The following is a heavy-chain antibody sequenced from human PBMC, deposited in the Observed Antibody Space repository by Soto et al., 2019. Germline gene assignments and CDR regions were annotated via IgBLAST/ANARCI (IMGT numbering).Heavy chain of an antibody. J-gene: IGHJ4*02. CDR1: GYNFNTYW. CDR2: IYPGDSDT. Sequence: PGESLKISCEGSGYNFNTYWIGWVRQMPGKGLEGMALIYPGDSDTRYSPSFEGQVTLSVDRSISTAHLQWSSLKASDTAIYYCATSTVSYVDIVSSTTRGYFDHWGQGTLVTVSS. V-gene: IGHV5-51*01. D-gene: IGHD5-12*01. CDR3: ATSTVSYVDIVSSTTRGYFDH.